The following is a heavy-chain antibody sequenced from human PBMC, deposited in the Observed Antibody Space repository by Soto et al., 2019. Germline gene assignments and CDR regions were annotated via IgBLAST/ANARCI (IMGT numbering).Heavy chain of an antibody. CDR1: GFSLSTSAVG. Sequence: QITLKESGPPLVRPTQTLTLTCTFSGFSLSTSAVGVNWIRQPPGKPLEWLALIYWDDTKHYSSSLRNRLTITKDTSKNQVVLTMTNMDPVDTATYYCAHGSGWLSDQWGQGTLVPVSS. D-gene: IGHD6-19*01. CDR3: AHGSGWLSDQ. V-gene: IGHV2-5*02. CDR2: IYWDDTK. J-gene: IGHJ4*02.